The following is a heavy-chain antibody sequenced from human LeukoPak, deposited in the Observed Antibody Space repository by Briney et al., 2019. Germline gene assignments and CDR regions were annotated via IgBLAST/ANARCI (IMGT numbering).Heavy chain of an antibody. D-gene: IGHD4-23*01. CDR1: GFTFSDYY. CDR3: ASHYGGNSESIDAFDI. J-gene: IGHJ3*02. Sequence: GGSLRLSCAASGFTFSDYYMGWIRQAPGKGLEWVSCISSSGSTIYYADSVKGRFTISRDNAKNSLYLQMNSLRAEDTAVYYCASHYGGNSESIDAFDIWGQGTMVTVSS. CDR2: ISSSGSTI. V-gene: IGHV3-11*04.